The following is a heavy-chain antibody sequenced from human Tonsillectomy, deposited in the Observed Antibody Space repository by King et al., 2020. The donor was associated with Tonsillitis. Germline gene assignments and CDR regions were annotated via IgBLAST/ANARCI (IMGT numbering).Heavy chain of an antibody. CDR3: ARVRGRRELQMAPMKNAFDI. CDR1: GGSISSGSDY. CDR2: IYISGST. V-gene: IGHV4-61*02. D-gene: IGHD5-24*01. Sequence: VQLQESGPGLVKPSQTLSLTCTVSGGSISSGSDYWSWIRQPAGKGLEWIGRIYISGSTHYNPSLKSRVTISVDTSKNPISLKLSSVTAADTAVYYCARVRGRRELQMAPMKNAFDIWGQGTMVTVSS. J-gene: IGHJ3*02.